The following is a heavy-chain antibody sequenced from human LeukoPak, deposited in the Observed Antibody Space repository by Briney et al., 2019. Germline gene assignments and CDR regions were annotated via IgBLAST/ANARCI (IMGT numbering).Heavy chain of an antibody. CDR1: GFTFDDYT. CDR3: AKDTADTADGLFFDY. CDR2: ISWDGGST. D-gene: IGHD5-18*01. V-gene: IGHV3-43*01. Sequence: LSGGSLRLSCAASGFTFDDYTMHWVRHAPGKGLEWVSLISWDGGSTYYADSVKGRFTISRDNSKNSLYLQMNSLRTEDTALYYCAKDTADTADGLFFDYWGQGTLVTVSS. J-gene: IGHJ4*02.